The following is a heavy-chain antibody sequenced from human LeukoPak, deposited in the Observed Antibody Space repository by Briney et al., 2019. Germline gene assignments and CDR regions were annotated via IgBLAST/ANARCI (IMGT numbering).Heavy chain of an antibody. J-gene: IGHJ4*02. Sequence: PGGSLRLSCAASGFTVSSNYMSWVRQAPGKGLEWVSVIYSGGSTYYADSVKGRFTISRHNSKNTLYLQMNSLRAEDTAVYYCARSGGFDIFNFDYWGQGTLVTVSS. CDR2: IYSGGST. V-gene: IGHV3-53*04. CDR3: ARSGGFDIFNFDY. D-gene: IGHD2-21*01. CDR1: GFTVSSNY.